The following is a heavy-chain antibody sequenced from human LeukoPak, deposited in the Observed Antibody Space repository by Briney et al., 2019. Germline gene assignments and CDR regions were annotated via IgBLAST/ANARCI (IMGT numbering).Heavy chain of an antibody. D-gene: IGHD3-22*01. V-gene: IGHV3-11*04. CDR3: ARDTDYYDIRGLDY. CDR2: ISSSGSTI. Sequence: KPGGSLRLSCAASGFTFSDYYMSWIRQAPGKGLEWVSCISSSGSTIYYADSVKGRFTISRDNAKNSLYLQMNSLRAEDTAVYYCARDTDYYDIRGLDYWGQGTLVTVSS. CDR1: GFTFSDYY. J-gene: IGHJ4*02.